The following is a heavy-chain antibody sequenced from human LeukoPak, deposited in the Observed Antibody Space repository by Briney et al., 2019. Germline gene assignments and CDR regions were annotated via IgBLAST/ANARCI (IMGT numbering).Heavy chain of an antibody. Sequence: GGSLRPSCKASGFTFSTYAMTWVPQSPGNGLKCFAAITATDLGTYYAESVRGRFTISRDNSKNSLYLQMNSLRAEDTAVYYCACYAAGGVAFDIWGQGTMVTVSS. CDR3: ACYAAGGVAFDI. J-gene: IGHJ3*02. CDR2: ITATDLGT. CDR1: GFTFSTYA. D-gene: IGHD2-15*01. V-gene: IGHV3-23*01.